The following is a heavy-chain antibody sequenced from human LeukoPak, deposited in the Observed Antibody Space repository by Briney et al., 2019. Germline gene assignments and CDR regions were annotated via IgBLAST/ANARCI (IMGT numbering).Heavy chain of an antibody. D-gene: IGHD1-26*01. CDR2: ISYDGSNK. Sequence: GGSLRLSCAASGFTFSSYTMHWVCQAPGKGLERVAVISYDGSNKYYADSVKGRFTISRDNSKNTLYLQMNSLRAEDTAVYYGAKVRGRGSYPRWDFDYWGQGTLVTVSS. CDR1: GFTFSSYT. J-gene: IGHJ4*02. CDR3: AKVRGRGSYPRWDFDY. V-gene: IGHV3-30*04.